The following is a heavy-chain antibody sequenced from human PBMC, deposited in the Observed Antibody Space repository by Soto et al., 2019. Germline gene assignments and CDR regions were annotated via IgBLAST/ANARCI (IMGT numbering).Heavy chain of an antibody. V-gene: IGHV1-3*04. CDR2: INTGNGNT. J-gene: IGHJ4*01. CDR3: GDDCFYYFDI. CDR1: GYTFTNYA. D-gene: IGHD2-21*02. Sequence: ASVKVSCKASGYTFTNYAMHRVRQAPGQRLEWMGWINTGNGNTKSSQKFQGRVTITRDTSASTAYMELSSLRSEDTAVYYCGDDCFYYFDIWGPGTLVTVSS.